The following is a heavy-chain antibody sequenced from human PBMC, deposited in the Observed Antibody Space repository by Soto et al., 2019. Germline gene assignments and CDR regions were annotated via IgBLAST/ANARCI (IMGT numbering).Heavy chain of an antibody. D-gene: IGHD6-13*01. Sequence: GGSLRLSCAASGFTFSSYAMHWVRQAPGKGLEWVAVISYDGSNKYYADSVKGRFTISRDNSKNTLYLQMNSLRAEDTAVYYCAREENSSSWTNYNWFDTWGQGTLVTVSS. CDR2: ISYDGSNK. V-gene: IGHV3-30-3*01. CDR1: GFTFSSYA. J-gene: IGHJ5*02. CDR3: AREENSSSWTNYNWFDT.